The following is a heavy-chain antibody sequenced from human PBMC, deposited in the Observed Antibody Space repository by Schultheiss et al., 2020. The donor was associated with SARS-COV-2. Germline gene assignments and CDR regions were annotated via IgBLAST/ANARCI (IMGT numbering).Heavy chain of an antibody. J-gene: IGHJ4*02. CDR1: GFTFSSYA. CDR2: IWYDGSNK. D-gene: IGHD3-22*01. CDR3: ARETYYYDSSGSYSAPPCDY. Sequence: GGSLRLSCAASGFTFSSYAMSWVRQAPGKGLEWVAIIWYDGSNKYYADSVKGRFTISRDNSKNTLYLQMNSLRAEDTAVYYCARETYYYDSSGSYSAPPCDYWGQGALVTSPQ. V-gene: IGHV3-33*08.